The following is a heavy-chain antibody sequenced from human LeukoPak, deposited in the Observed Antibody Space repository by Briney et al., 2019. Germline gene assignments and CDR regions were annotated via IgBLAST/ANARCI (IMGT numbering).Heavy chain of an antibody. CDR3: AREGCCCFTSCAYAMDV. CDR1: GFSSDDYG. CDR2: LIWDGGST. J-gene: IGHJ6*02. V-gene: IGHV3-20*04. Sequence: GGSLRLSCAASGFSSDDYGMSWVRQGQGQGLEWVSGLIWDGGSTGYADSVKGRVTISRDNAKNSLYLQMSSLRAEYTAFYYCAREGCCCFTSCAYAMDVWGQGTTVTVSS. D-gene: IGHD2-2*01.